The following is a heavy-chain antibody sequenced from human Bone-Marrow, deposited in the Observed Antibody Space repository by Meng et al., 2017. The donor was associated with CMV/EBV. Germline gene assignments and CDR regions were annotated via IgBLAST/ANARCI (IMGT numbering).Heavy chain of an antibody. Sequence: SETLSLTCAVYGGSFSDYCWSWIRQPPEKGLEWIGEINDGGSTNSNPSLKSRVTISVDTSKNQFSLKLSSVTAADTAVYYCARGRRRIEAPPQEFDYWGRGTLVTVSS. CDR1: GGSFSDYC. CDR2: INDGGST. CDR3: ARGRRRIEAPPQEFDY. V-gene: IGHV4-34*01. D-gene: IGHD6-6*01. J-gene: IGHJ4*02.